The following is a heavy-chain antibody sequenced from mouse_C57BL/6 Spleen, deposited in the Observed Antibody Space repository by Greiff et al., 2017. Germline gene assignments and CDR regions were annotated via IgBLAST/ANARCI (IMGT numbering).Heavy chain of an antibody. CDR2: IRSKSSNYAT. CDR1: GFTFNTYA. Sequence: EVHLVESGGGLVQPKGSLKLSCAASGFTFNTYAMHWVRQAPGKGLEWVARIRSKSSNYATYYADSVKDRFTISRDDSQSMLYLQMNNLKTEDTAMYYCVRDRDYYGSSYNWYFDVWGTGTTVTVSS. V-gene: IGHV10-3*01. D-gene: IGHD1-1*01. CDR3: VRDRDYYGSSYNWYFDV. J-gene: IGHJ1*03.